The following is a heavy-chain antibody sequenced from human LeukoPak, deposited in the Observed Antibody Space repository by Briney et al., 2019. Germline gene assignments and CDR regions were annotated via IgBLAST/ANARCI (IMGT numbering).Heavy chain of an antibody. V-gene: IGHV4-30-2*01. J-gene: IGHJ4*02. D-gene: IGHD2-15*01. Sequence: SETLSLTCAVSGGSISSGGYSWSWIRQPPGKGLEWIGYIYHSGSTYYNPSLKSRVTISVDTSKNQFSLKLSSVTAADTAVYYCARILLTHRYEYYFDYWGQGTLVTVSS. CDR3: ARILLTHRYEYYFDY. CDR2: IYHSGST. CDR1: GGSISSGGYS.